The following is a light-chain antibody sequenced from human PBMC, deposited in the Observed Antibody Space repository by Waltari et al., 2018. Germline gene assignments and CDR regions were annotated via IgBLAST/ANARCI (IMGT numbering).Light chain of an antibody. J-gene: IGKJ1*01. V-gene: IGKV4-1*01. CDR1: QSVLHSSNNKNY. CDR2: WAS. Sequence: DIVMTQSPDSLAVSLGEVATINCTSSQSVLHSSNNKNYLAWYQQKPGQPPKLLIYWASTRESGVPDRFSGSGSGTDFILTISSLQAEDVAVYYCQQYFSPPETFGQGTKVEIK. CDR3: QQYFSPPET.